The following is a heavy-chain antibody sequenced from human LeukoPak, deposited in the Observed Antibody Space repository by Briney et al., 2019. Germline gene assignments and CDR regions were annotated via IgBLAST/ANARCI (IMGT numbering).Heavy chain of an antibody. CDR1: GYTFTGYY. D-gene: IGHD1-26*01. CDR3: ARFGGSYTWTFDY. V-gene: IGHV1-2*02. J-gene: IGHJ4*02. CDR2: INPNSGGT. Sequence: ASVKVSRKASGYTFTGYYMHWVRQAPGQGLEWMGWINPNSGGTNYAQKFQGRVTMTRDTSISTAYMELSRLRSDDTAVYYCARFGGSYTWTFDYWGQGTLVTVSS.